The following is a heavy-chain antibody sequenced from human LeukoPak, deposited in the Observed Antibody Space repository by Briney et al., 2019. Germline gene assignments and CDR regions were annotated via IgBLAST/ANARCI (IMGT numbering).Heavy chain of an antibody. Sequence: HPGRFLRLSCAASGFTLSSYAMHWVRHAPGKGLVWVSRIDSDGSSTRYADSVKGRFTISRDNAKNTLYLQMNSLRAEDTAVYYCARDGSGSYYNWGQGTLVTVSS. CDR2: IDSDGSST. CDR1: GFTLSSYA. J-gene: IGHJ4*02. D-gene: IGHD1-26*01. V-gene: IGHV3-74*01. CDR3: ARDGSGSYYN.